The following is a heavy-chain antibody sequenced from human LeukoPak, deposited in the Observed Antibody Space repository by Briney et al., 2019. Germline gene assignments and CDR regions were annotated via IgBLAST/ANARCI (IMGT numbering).Heavy chain of an antibody. D-gene: IGHD6-13*01. CDR2: ISSSGGNT. CDR1: GFTFSNYA. Sequence: GGSLRLSCAASGFTFSNYAMSWVRQGPGKGLEWVSAISSSGGNTYYADSAKGRSTISRDNSKNTLFLQMNSLRAEDTAVYYCAKDQVAAAGIVDCWGQGTLVTVSS. CDR3: AKDQVAAAGIVDC. J-gene: IGHJ4*02. V-gene: IGHV3-23*01.